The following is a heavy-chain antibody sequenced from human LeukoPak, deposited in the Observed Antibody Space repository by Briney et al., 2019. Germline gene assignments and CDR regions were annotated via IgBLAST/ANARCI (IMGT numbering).Heavy chain of an antibody. CDR2: FYYSGST. CDR1: GGSISSRSYY. Sequence: SETLSLTCTVSGGSISSRSYYWGWIRQPPGRGLVWIGSFYYSGSTYYNPSLKSRVTMSVDTSKNQFSLNLTSVTAADTAVYYCARRPPRRFGNDYWGQGTLVTVSS. D-gene: IGHD3-10*01. V-gene: IGHV4-39*07. CDR3: ARRPPRRFGNDY. J-gene: IGHJ4*02.